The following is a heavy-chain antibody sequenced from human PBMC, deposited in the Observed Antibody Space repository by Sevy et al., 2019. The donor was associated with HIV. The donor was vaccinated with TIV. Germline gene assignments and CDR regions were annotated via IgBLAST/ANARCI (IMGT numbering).Heavy chain of an antibody. D-gene: IGHD3-3*01. CDR2: ISGSGGSK. Sequence: GGSLRLSCAASGFTFSSYAMSWVRQAPGKGLEWVSAISGSGGSKYYADSVKGRFTISRDNSKNTLYLQMNSLRAEDTAVYDCSKVECVDYDFWSGYYYFDYWGQGTLVTVSS. CDR3: SKVECVDYDFWSGYYYFDY. CDR1: GFTFSSYA. V-gene: IGHV3-23*01. J-gene: IGHJ4*02.